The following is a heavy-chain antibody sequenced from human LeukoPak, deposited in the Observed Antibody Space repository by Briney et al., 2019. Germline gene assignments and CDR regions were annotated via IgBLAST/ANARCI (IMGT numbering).Heavy chain of an antibody. V-gene: IGHV3-23*01. Sequence: TGGSLRLSCAASGFTFSSYAMSWVRQAPGKGLEWVSAISGSGGSTYYADSVKGRFTISRDNSKNTLYLQMNSLRAEDTAVYYCAKLGYCSSTSCAIDYWGQGTLVTVSS. CDR1: GFTFSSYA. CDR3: AKLGYCSSTSCAIDY. D-gene: IGHD2-2*01. CDR2: ISGSGGST. J-gene: IGHJ4*02.